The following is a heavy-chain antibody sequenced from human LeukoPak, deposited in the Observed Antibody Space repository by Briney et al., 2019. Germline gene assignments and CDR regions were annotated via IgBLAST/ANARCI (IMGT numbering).Heavy chain of an antibody. J-gene: IGHJ6*02. CDR1: KFTFSNYG. CDR2: VSSDGGTK. Sequence: GGSLRLSCTASKFTFSNYGMQWVRQAPGKGLEWVAVVSSDGGTKYYADSVKGRFTISRDNSKNTVYLQMNSLRAEDTAVYYCAKELYNYGDYGAEGLDVGGQGTTVTVS. V-gene: IGHV3-30*18. CDR3: AKELYNYGDYGAEGLDV. D-gene: IGHD4-17*01.